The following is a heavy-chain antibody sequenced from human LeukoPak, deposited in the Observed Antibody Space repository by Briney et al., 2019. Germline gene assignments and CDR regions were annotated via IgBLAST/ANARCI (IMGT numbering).Heavy chain of an antibody. J-gene: IGHJ4*02. CDR2: IYHSGST. CDR1: GGSISTYY. D-gene: IGHD5-12*01. V-gene: IGHV4-59*01. CDR3: ARGGGYASPIGY. Sequence: SETLSLTCTLSGGSISTYYWSWIRQRRGTGLEWIGYIYHSGSTNYNPSLKSRVTISVDTSKNQFSLKLSSVTAADTAVYYCARGGGYASPIGYWGQGALVTVSS.